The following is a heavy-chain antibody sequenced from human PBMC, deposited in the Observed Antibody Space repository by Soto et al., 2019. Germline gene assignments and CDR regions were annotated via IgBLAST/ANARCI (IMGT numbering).Heavy chain of an antibody. CDR1: GGSIKNYY. Sequence: LSLPFSVSGGSIKNYYWNWIRQAPGKGLEWIGYIYYSGSTNYHPSLRGRVTISVDTSKNQFSLKLTSATAADTAVYFCAREQICNVVKCSNWFDPWGQGTLVTVSS. D-gene: IGHD2-8*01. V-gene: IGHV4-59*12. CDR2: IYYSGST. J-gene: IGHJ5*02. CDR3: AREQICNVVKCSNWFDP.